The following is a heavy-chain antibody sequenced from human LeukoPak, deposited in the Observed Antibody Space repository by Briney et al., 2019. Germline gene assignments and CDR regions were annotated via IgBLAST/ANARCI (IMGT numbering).Heavy chain of an antibody. Sequence: GGSLRLSCAASGFTFSSYGMHWVRQAPGKGLEWVAVISYDGSNKYYADSVKGRFTISRDNSKNTLYLQMNSLRAEDTAVYYCAKASPRRYFDYWGQGTLVTVSS. CDR3: AKASPRRYFDY. CDR1: GFTFSSYG. V-gene: IGHV3-30*18. CDR2: ISYDGSNK. J-gene: IGHJ4*02.